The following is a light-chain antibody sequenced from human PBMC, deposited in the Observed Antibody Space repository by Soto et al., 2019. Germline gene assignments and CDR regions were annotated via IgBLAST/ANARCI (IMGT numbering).Light chain of an antibody. CDR1: QAISSN. Sequence: EIVMTQSPATLSVSRGERATLSCRANQAISSNLAWYQQKPGQAPRLLIYGASARATGIPARFSGSGSGTDFTFTISSLQSEEFAVYYCQQYNNWPLTFGQGTKVDIK. J-gene: IGKJ1*01. CDR3: QQYNNWPLT. V-gene: IGKV3-15*01. CDR2: GAS.